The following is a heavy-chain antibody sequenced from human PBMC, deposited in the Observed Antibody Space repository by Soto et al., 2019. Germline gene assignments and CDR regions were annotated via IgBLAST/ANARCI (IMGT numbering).Heavy chain of an antibody. Sequence: GGSLRLSCAASGFTFSSYAMSWVRQAPGKGLEWVSAISGSGGSTYYADSVKGRFTISRDNSKNTLYLQMNSLRAEDTAVYYRAKTFIPHYSSSWSRDYWGQGTLVTVSS. CDR2: ISGSGGST. J-gene: IGHJ4*02. CDR1: GFTFSSYA. V-gene: IGHV3-23*01. CDR3: AKTFIPHYSSSWSRDY. D-gene: IGHD6-13*01.